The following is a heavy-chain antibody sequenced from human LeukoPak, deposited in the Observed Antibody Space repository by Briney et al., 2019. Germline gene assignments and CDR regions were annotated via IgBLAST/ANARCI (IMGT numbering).Heavy chain of an antibody. Sequence: GGSLRLSCAASGFTFSSYGMHWVRQAPGKGLEWVAFIRYDGSNKYYADFVKGRFTITRDNSKNTLYLQMNSLRVEDMAVYYCAKPSGSGVDYWGRGTRVTVSS. D-gene: IGHD1-26*01. J-gene: IGHJ4*02. CDR2: IRYDGSNK. V-gene: IGHV3-30*02. CDR3: AKPSGSGVDY. CDR1: GFTFSSYG.